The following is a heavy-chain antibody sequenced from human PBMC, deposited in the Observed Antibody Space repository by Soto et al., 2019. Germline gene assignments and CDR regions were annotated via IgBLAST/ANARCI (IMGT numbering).Heavy chain of an antibody. D-gene: IGHD3-22*01. CDR3: ARLLKPYDSSGYLQPHEPYNWFDP. CDR1: GGSISSSSYY. CDR2: IYYSGST. V-gene: IGHV4-39*01. J-gene: IGHJ5*02. Sequence: SETLSLTCTVSGGSISSSSYYWGWIRQPPGKGLEWIGSIYYSGSTYYNPSLKSRVTISVDTSKNQFSLKLSSVTAADTAVYYCARLLKPYDSSGYLQPHEPYNWFDPWGQGTLVTVSS.